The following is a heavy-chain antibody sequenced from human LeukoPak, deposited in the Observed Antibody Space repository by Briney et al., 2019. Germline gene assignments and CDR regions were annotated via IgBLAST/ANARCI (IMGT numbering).Heavy chain of an antibody. D-gene: IGHD7-27*01. Sequence: GGSLRLSCAASGFTFSSYSMNWVRRAPGKGLEWVSSISSSSSCIYYADSVKGRFTISRDNAKNSLYLQMNSLRAEDTAVYYCARAPPGDLGWFDPWGQGTLVTVSS. V-gene: IGHV3-21*01. CDR3: ARAPPGDLGWFDP. J-gene: IGHJ5*02. CDR2: ISSSSSCI. CDR1: GFTFSSYS.